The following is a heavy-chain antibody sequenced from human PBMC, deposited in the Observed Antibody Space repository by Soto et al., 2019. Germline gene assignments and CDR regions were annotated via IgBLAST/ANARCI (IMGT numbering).Heavy chain of an antibody. CDR3: ARTDKTLLGWWFDP. D-gene: IGHD2-21*01. J-gene: IGHJ5*02. CDR2: IFSKDEQ. V-gene: IGHV2-26*01. Sequence: QVTLKESGPVLVKPTETLTLTCTVSGFSLSNARMCVSWIRQPPGKALEWLAHIFSKDEQSYTTSMKSRLTISKDTSKSQGGLTMTIMDPVDTATYYCARTDKTLLGWWFDPWGQGTLVTVSS. CDR1: GFSLSNARMC.